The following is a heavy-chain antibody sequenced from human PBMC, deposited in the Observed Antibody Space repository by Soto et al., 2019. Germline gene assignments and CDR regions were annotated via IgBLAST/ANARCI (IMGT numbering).Heavy chain of an antibody. CDR2: ISVSGGST. CDR3: AKVPLIVALPTAMGDY. J-gene: IGHJ4*02. Sequence: GGSLRLSCTASGFTFSNSAMSWVRPAPGKGLEWVSSISVSGGSTYYADSVKGRFTISRDNSKNTLFLQVNSLRAEDTAVYYCAKVPLIVALPTAMGDYWGQGTLVTVSS. D-gene: IGHD2-2*01. CDR1: GFTFSNSA. V-gene: IGHV3-23*01.